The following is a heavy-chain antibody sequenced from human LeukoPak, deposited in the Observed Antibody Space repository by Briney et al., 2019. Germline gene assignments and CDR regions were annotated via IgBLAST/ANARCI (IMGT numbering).Heavy chain of an antibody. CDR1: GFTFSSYA. D-gene: IGHD3-22*01. V-gene: IGHV3-30*04. Sequence: GGSLRLSCAPSGFTFSSYAMHWVRQAPGKGLEWVAVISYDGSKKYYADSVKGRFTISRDNSKNTLYLQMNSLRAEDTAVYYCARGIPWTSGYLDYWGQGTLVTVSS. CDR3: ARGIPWTSGYLDY. J-gene: IGHJ4*02. CDR2: ISYDGSKK.